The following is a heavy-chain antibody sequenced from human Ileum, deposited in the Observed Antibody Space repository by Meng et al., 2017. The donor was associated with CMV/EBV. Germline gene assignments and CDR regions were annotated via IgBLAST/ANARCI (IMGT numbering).Heavy chain of an antibody. J-gene: IGHJ4*02. CDR2: MYFSGIA. CDR1: GDPISSGSHS. Sequence: QVHLQVPGPGLVKPSETLSLNCTASGDPISSGSHSWAWFRQPPGKRLEWIGSMYFSGIADYNPSLKSRVTISLHATQKQFSLRLTSVTAADSAVYFCARDLTNKWFYYWGQGTLVTVSS. CDR3: ARDLTNKWFYY. V-gene: IGHV4-39*07. D-gene: IGHD1-26*01.